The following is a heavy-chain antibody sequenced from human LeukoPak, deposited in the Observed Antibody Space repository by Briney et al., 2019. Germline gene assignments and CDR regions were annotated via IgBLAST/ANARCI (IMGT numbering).Heavy chain of an antibody. CDR2: ISSTRTTI. CDR1: GFTFSSYS. J-gene: IGHJ4*02. V-gene: IGHV3-48*01. Sequence: GGSLRLSCAASGFTFSSYSMNWVRQAPGKGLEWVSNISSTRTTIYYADSVKGRFTISRDNAKNSLYLQMNSLRAEDTAVYYCARSRCSGGSCYYFDYWGQGTLVTVSS. CDR3: ARSRCSGGSCYYFDY. D-gene: IGHD2-15*01.